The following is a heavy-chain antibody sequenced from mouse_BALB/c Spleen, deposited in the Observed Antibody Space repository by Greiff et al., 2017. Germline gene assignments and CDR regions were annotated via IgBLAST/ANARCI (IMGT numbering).Heavy chain of an antibody. CDR1: GYAFTSYL. Sequence: QVQLQQSGAELVRPGTSVKVSCTASGYAFTSYLIEWVQQRPGQGLEWIGVINPGSGGTNYNEKFKGKATLTADKSSSTAYMQLSSMTSDDSAVYFCAGGTTVVAPYAMDYWGQGTSVTVSS. J-gene: IGHJ4*01. CDR2: INPGSGGT. CDR3: AGGTTVVAPYAMDY. V-gene: IGHV1-54*01. D-gene: IGHD1-1*01.